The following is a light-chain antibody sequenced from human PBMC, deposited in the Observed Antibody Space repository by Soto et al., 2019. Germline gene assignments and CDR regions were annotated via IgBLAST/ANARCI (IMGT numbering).Light chain of an antibody. Sequence: MTQSPSTLSGSVGDRVTITCRASQTISSWLAWYQQKPGKAPKLLIYKASTLKSGVPSRLSGSGSGTEFTLTISSLQPDDFATYYCQHYNSYSEAFGKGTKV. CDR3: QHYNSYSEA. J-gene: IGKJ1*01. CDR1: QTISSW. CDR2: KAS. V-gene: IGKV1-5*03.